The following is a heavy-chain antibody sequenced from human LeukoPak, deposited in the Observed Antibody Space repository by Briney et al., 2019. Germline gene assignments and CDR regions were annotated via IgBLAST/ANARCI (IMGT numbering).Heavy chain of an antibody. Sequence: GGSLRLSCAASGFTFTSYSMIWVRQAPGKGLEWVSSISGSSTYIYYADSLKGRFTISRDNAKNSLYLQMNSLRSEDTAVYYCAREWGKPAAILFDPWGQGTLATVSS. J-gene: IGHJ5*02. CDR1: GFTFTSYS. CDR2: ISGSSTYI. CDR3: AREWGKPAAILFDP. V-gene: IGHV3-21*01. D-gene: IGHD2-2*01.